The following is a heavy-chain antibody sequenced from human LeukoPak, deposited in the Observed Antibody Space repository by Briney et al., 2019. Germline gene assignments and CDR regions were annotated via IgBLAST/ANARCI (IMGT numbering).Heavy chain of an antibody. J-gene: IGHJ4*02. V-gene: IGHV3-21*01. D-gene: IGHD3-22*01. CDR1: GFTFSSYS. CDR3: ARGDYYDNSGYYLKAHDY. CDR2: ISSSSSYL. Sequence: GGSLRLSCAASGFTFSSYSMNWVRQAPGKGLEWVSFISSSSSYLYYTDSVKGRFTISKDNAKNSLYLQMNNLRAEDTAVYYCARGDYYDNSGYYLKAHDYWGQGTLVTVSS.